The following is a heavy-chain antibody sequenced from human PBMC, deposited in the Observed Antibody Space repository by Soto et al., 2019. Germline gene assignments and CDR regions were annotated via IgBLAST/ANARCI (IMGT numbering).Heavy chain of an antibody. CDR1: GGSFSGYY. V-gene: IGHV4-34*01. J-gene: IGHJ4*02. CDR3: ARGFAYGGNSEDSDY. CDR2: INHSGST. Sequence: SETLCLTCAVYGGSFSGYYWSWIRQPPGKGLEWIGEINHSGSTNYNPSLKSRVTVSVDTSKNQFSLKLSSVTAADTAVYYCARGFAYGGNSEDSDYWGQGTLVTVSS. D-gene: IGHD2-21*02.